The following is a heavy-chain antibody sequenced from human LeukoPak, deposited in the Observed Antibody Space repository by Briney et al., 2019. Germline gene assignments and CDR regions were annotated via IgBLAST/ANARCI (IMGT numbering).Heavy chain of an antibody. J-gene: IGHJ4*02. D-gene: IGHD3-10*01. CDR3: ARKFVGSRGYYFDY. CDR1: GYTFTSYG. V-gene: IGHV1-8*02. Sequence: GASVKVSCKASGYTFTSYGISWVRQATGQGLEWMGWMNPNTGNTGYAQKFRGRVSMTRKTSISTAYMELSSLRSEDTAVYYCARKFVGSRGYYFDYWGQGTLVTVSS. CDR2: MNPNTGNT.